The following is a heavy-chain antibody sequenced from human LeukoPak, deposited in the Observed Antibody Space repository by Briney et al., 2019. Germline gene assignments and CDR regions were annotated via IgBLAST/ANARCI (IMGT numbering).Heavy chain of an antibody. CDR3: ARGYYYDSSGYYPYEDTFDY. CDR1: GYTFTGYY. J-gene: IGHJ4*02. Sequence: ASVKVSCKASGYTFTGYYMHWVRQAPGQGLEWVGWINPNSGGTNYAQKFQGRVTMTRDTSISTAYMELSRLRSDDTAVYYCARGYYYDSSGYYPYEDTFDYWGQGTLVTVSS. D-gene: IGHD3-22*01. CDR2: INPNSGGT. V-gene: IGHV1-2*02.